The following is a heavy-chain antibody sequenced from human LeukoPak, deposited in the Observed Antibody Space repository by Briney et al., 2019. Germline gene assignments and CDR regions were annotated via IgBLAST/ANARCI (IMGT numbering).Heavy chain of an antibody. D-gene: IGHD6-19*01. CDR3: AKRLGIAVASPPGYYFDY. Sequence: GGSLRLSCAASGFTFSSYAMSWVRQAPGKGLERVSAISGSGGSTYYADSVKGRFTISRDNSKNTLYLQMNSLRAEDTAVYYCAKRLGIAVASPPGYYFDYWGQGTLVTVSS. V-gene: IGHV3-23*01. CDR1: GFTFSSYA. J-gene: IGHJ4*02. CDR2: ISGSGGST.